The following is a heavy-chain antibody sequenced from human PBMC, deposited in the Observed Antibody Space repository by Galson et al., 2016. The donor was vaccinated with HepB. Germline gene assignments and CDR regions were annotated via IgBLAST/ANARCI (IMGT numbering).Heavy chain of an antibody. Sequence: SETLSLTCTVSGGSISNRSYYWGWIRQPPGKGLEWIASISYSGSTTYYNPSLKSRVTISIDTSKNQFSLKLNSVTAADTAVYYCARVPASTRFDYWGQGTLVTVSS. CDR3: ARVPASTRFDY. D-gene: IGHD3-3*02. CDR1: GGSISNRSYY. J-gene: IGHJ4*02. CDR2: ISYSGSTT. V-gene: IGHV4-39*07.